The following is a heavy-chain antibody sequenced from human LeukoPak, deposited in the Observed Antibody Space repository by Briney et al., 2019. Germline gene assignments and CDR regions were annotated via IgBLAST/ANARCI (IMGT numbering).Heavy chain of an antibody. CDR2: ISSSSSTI. Sequence: QPGGSLRLSCAASGFTFSSYGMNWVRQAPGKGLEWVSYISSSSSTIYYADSVKGRFTISRDNAKNSLYLQMNSLRAEDTAVYYCARDRPIVVPAAIADYWGQGTLVTVSS. J-gene: IGHJ4*02. D-gene: IGHD2-2*01. CDR3: ARDRPIVVPAAIADY. V-gene: IGHV3-48*01. CDR1: GFTFSSYG.